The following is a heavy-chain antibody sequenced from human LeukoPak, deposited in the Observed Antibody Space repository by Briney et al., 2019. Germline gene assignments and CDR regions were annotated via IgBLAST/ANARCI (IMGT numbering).Heavy chain of an antibody. Sequence: GGSLRLSCAASTFTFSNYWMSWVRQAPGKGLEWVANIKQDGSEKYYVDSVRGRFTISRDNAKTSLYLQMNSLRAEDTAVYYCARDVLAAGATGTFDIWGQGTMVTVSS. CDR3: ARDVLAAGATGTFDI. CDR2: IKQDGSEK. D-gene: IGHD1-14*01. V-gene: IGHV3-7*03. CDR1: TFTFSNYW. J-gene: IGHJ3*02.